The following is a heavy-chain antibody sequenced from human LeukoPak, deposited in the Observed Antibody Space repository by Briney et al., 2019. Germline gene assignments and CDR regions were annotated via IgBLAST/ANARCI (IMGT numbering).Heavy chain of an antibody. Sequence: SETLSLTCTVSGDSVSSSNYYWAWIRQPPGKGLEWIGNIYYSGSTYYNPSLKSRLTISVDTSKNQFSLKLTSVTAADTAVYYCARLNKPGWFDPWGQGTLVTVSS. CDR2: IYYSGST. V-gene: IGHV4-39*01. CDR3: ARLNKPGWFDP. D-gene: IGHD1-14*01. CDR1: GDSVSSSNYY. J-gene: IGHJ5*02.